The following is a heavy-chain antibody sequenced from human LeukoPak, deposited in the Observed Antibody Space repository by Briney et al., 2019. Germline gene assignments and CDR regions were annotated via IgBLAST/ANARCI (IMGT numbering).Heavy chain of an antibody. CDR2: INHSGNT. V-gene: IGHV4-34*01. Sequence: SETLSLTCVVSGDYISGYYWSWIRQPPGKGLEWIGEINHSGNTNYNPSLKSRVTISVDTSKNQFSLKLSSVTAADTAVYYCASRRGYSYGYSFGYWGQGTLVTVSS. J-gene: IGHJ4*02. D-gene: IGHD5-18*01. CDR1: GDYISGYY. CDR3: ASRRGYSYGYSFGY.